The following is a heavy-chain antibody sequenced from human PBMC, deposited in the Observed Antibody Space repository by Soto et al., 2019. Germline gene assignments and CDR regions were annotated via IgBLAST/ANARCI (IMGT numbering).Heavy chain of an antibody. CDR1: GGSVSSGSYY. V-gene: IGHV4-61*01. CDR2: IYYSGST. D-gene: IGHD6-13*01. Sequence: PSETLSLTCTVSGGSVSSGSYYWSWIRQPPGKGLEWIGYIYYSGSTNYNPSLKSRVTISVDTSKNQFSLKLSSVTAADTAVYYCASAGYSSSWYGDFDYWGQGTLVTVSS. J-gene: IGHJ4*02. CDR3: ASAGYSSSWYGDFDY.